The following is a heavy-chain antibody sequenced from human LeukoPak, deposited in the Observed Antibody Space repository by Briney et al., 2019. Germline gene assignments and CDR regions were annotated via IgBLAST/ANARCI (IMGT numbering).Heavy chain of an antibody. CDR2: IIPIFGTA. CDR3: ARHMVRGVMRGSNLDY. CDR1: GGTFSSYA. V-gene: IGHV1-69*01. J-gene: IGHJ4*02. Sequence: GASVKVSCKASGGTFSSYAISWVRQAPGQGPEWMGGIIPIFGTANYAQKFQGRVTITADESTSTAYMELSSLRSEDTAVYYCARHMVRGVMRGSNLDYWGQGTLVTVSS. D-gene: IGHD3-10*01.